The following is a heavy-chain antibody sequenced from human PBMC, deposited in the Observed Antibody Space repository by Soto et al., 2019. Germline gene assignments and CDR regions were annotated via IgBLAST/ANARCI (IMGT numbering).Heavy chain of an antibody. CDR1: GFTFSSYG. D-gene: IGHD3-3*01. J-gene: IGHJ3*02. CDR3: AKEQQIAVFGVVSPSVDAFNI. V-gene: IGHV3-30*18. CDR2: ISYDGSYK. Sequence: QVQLVESGGGVVQPGRSLRLSCAAHGFTFSSYGMHWVRQAPGKGLEWVTGISYDGSYKYYADSVKGRFTISRDNSKNTLYLQMIGLRAEDTAMYYCAKEQQIAVFGVVSPSVDAFNIWGQGTMVTVSS.